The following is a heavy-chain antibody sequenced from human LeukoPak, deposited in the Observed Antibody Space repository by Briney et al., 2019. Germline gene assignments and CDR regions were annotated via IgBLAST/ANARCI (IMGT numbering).Heavy chain of an antibody. D-gene: IGHD3-16*01. CDR2: IYYSGST. V-gene: IGHV4-59*01. J-gene: IGHJ3*02. CDR3: ARVNWGSMITFGGVGAFDI. Sequence: SETLSLTCTVSGGSISSYYWSWIRQPPGKGLEWIGYIYYSGSTNYNPSLKSRVTISVDTSKNQFSLKLSSVTAADTAVYYCARVNWGSMITFGGVGAFDIWGQGTMVTVSS. CDR1: GGSISSYY.